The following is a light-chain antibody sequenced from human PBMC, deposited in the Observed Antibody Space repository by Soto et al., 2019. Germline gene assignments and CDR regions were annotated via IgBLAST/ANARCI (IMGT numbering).Light chain of an antibody. Sequence: ESVLTPFLATLSMSQGERDTLSCRASQSVFKYLAWYQQKPGQAPRLLIYDASTRATGISARFSGSGSGTDFTFTIFSLEPEDFAVYDCQQRSNLPVTFGQETKMDIK. V-gene: IGKV3-11*01. J-gene: IGKJ1*01. CDR1: QSVFKY. CDR3: QQRSNLPVT. CDR2: DAS.